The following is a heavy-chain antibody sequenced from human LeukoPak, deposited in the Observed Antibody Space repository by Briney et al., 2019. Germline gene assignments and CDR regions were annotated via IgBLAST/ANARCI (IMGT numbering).Heavy chain of an antibody. CDR1: GFTFSNSD. CDR3: VRNRPRYYDSSGYYYVDY. J-gene: IGHJ4*02. V-gene: IGHV3-35*01. Sequence: GGSLRLSCAASGFTFSNSDMNWVHQAPGKGLEWVSGVSWNGSRTHYADSVKGRFIISRDNSRNTLYLQTNSLRAEDTAVYYCVRNRPRYYDSSGYYYVDYWGQGTLVTVSS. D-gene: IGHD3-22*01. CDR2: VSWNGSRT.